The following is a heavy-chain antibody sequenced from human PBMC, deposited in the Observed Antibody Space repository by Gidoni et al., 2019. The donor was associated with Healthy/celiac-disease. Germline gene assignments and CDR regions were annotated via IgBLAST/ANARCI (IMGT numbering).Heavy chain of an antibody. D-gene: IGHD6-6*01. V-gene: IGHV3-33*01. CDR1: GFTFSSYG. Sequence: QVQLVESGGGVVQPGRSLRLSCAASGFTFSSYGMHWVRQAPGKGLEWVAVIWYDGSNKYYADSVKGRFTISRDNSKNTLYLQMNSLRAEDTAVYYCARDGIAARLPPDYWGQGTLVTVSS. J-gene: IGHJ4*02. CDR2: IWYDGSNK. CDR3: ARDGIAARLPPDY.